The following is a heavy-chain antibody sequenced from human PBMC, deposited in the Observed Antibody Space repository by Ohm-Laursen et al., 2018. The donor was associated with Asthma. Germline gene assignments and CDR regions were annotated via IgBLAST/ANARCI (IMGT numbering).Heavy chain of an antibody. CDR1: GAPVASGAHY. J-gene: IGHJ4*02. CDR3: ARGWGSSYGEYYFDF. CDR2: IFFTGST. Sequence: TLSLTCTVSGAPVASGAHYWTWVRQPPGEALEWIGNIFFTGSTDYNPSLKSRLTISADTSKNQFYLKLSSVTAADTAVYYCARGWGSSYGEYYFDFWGQGILVTVSS. V-gene: IGHV4-31*03. D-gene: IGHD5-18*01.